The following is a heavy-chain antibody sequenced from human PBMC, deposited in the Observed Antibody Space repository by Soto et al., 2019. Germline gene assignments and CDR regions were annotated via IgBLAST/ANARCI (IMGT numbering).Heavy chain of an antibody. V-gene: IGHV3-21*01. J-gene: IGHJ6*02. CDR3: ARGHATESIAARPIYYYGMDV. CDR1: GFTFSSYS. CDR2: ISSSSSYI. D-gene: IGHD6-6*01. Sequence: ESGGGLVKPGGSLRLSCAASGFTFSSYSMNWVRQAPGKGLEWVSSISSSSSYIYYADSVKGRFTISRDNAKNSLYLQMNSLRAEDTAVYYCARGHATESIAARPIYYYGMDVWGQGTTVTVSS.